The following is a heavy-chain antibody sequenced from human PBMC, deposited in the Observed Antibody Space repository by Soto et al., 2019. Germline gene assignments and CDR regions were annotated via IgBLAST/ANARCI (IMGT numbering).Heavy chain of an antibody. CDR3: AKGRSYYYYYGVDV. Sequence: GGSLRLSCAASGFTFSSYAMSWVRQAPGKGLEWVSAISGSGGSTYYADSVKGRFTNSRDNSKNTLYLQMNSLRAEDTVVYYCAKGRSYYYYYGVDVWGQGTTVTVSS. J-gene: IGHJ6*02. CDR2: ISGSGGST. V-gene: IGHV3-23*01. CDR1: GFTFSSYA.